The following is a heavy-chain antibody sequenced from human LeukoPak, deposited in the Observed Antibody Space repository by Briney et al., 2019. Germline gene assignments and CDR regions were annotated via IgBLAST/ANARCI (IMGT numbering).Heavy chain of an antibody. CDR3: AKSDTYRFDY. Sequence: GGSLRLSCAASGFTFSSYSMNWVRQAPGKGRGWLSYISSSSSIIYYADSVKGRFTISRDNAKNSLYLQMNSLRDEDTAVYYCAKSDTYRFDYWGQGTLVTVSS. J-gene: IGHJ4*02. D-gene: IGHD2-21*02. V-gene: IGHV3-48*02. CDR1: GFTFSSYS. CDR2: ISSSSSII.